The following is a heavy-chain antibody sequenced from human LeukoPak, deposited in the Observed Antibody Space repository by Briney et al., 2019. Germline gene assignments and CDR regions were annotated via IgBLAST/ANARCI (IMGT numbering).Heavy chain of an antibody. CDR3: ARGGGATAVDY. V-gene: IGHV2-70*04. CDR2: IDWDDDK. CDR1: GFSLSTSGMR. D-gene: IGHD1-26*01. J-gene: IGHJ4*02. Sequence: SGPALVKPTQTLTLTCTFSGFSLSTSGMRVSWIRQPSGKALEWLARIDWDDDKFYNTSLKTRLTISKDTSKNQVVLTMTNMDPVDTATYYCARGGGATAVDYWGQGTLVTVSS.